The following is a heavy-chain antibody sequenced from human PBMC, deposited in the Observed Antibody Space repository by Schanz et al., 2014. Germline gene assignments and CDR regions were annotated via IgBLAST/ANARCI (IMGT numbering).Heavy chain of an antibody. CDR3: AGAVATIRADSFDI. D-gene: IGHD5-12*01. CDR1: RIIFGTYS. CDR2: INSRSNFI. V-gene: IGHV3-21*01. J-gene: IGHJ3*02. Sequence: EVQLVESGGGLVKPGGSLRLSCTASRIIFGTYSMNWIRQTPKGLEWVSSINSRSNFIYYADSVKGRFTISRDNAKNSLYLQMNSLRAEDTAVYYCAGAVATIRADSFDICGQGTMVAVSS.